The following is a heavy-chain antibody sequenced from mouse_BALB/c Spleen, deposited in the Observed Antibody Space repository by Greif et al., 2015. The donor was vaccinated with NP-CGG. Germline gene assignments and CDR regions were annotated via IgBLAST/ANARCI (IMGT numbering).Heavy chain of an antibody. J-gene: IGHJ2*01. D-gene: IGHD1-1*01. CDR3: TRDTDYYGSSSYFDY. V-gene: IGHV5-6-4*01. Sequence: EVHLVESGGGLVKPGGSLKLSCAASGFTFSSYTMSWVRQTPEKRLEWVATISSGGSYTYYPDSVKGRFTISRDNAKNTLYLQMSSLKSEDTAMYYCTRDTDYYGSSSYFDYWGQGTTLTVSS. CDR2: ISSGGSYT. CDR1: GFTFSSYT.